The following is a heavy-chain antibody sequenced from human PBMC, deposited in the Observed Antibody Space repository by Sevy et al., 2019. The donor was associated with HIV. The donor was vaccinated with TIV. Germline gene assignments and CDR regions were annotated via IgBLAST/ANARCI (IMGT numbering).Heavy chain of an antibody. CDR2: INPSGGST. Sequence: ASVKVSCKASGYTFTSYYMHWVRQAPGQGLEWMGIINPSGGSTSYAQKFQGRVTMTRDTSTSTVYMELSSLRAEDTSVYYCARDYYGSGSYLIRWGQGTLVTVSS. CDR1: GYTFTSYY. J-gene: IGHJ4*02. V-gene: IGHV1-46*01. D-gene: IGHD3-10*01. CDR3: ARDYYGSGSYLIR.